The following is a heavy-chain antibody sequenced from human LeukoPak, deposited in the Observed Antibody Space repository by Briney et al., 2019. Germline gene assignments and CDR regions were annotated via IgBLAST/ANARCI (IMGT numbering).Heavy chain of an antibody. CDR3: ARRGRLWWQLGFY. J-gene: IGHJ4*02. V-gene: IGHV4-38-2*01. Sequence: SETLSLTCAVSGYSMTSGYFWGWIRPPPGKGLEWIGNIYHSGSIYYNPSLKSRVAISVDTSKNQFFLKLSSVTAADTAVYYCARRGRLWWQLGFYWGQGTLVTVSS. CDR2: IYHSGSI. D-gene: IGHD4-23*01. CDR1: GYSMTSGYF.